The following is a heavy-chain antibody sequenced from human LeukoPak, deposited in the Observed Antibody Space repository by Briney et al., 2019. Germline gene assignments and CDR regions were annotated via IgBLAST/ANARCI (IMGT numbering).Heavy chain of an antibody. CDR1: GGSFSGYY. V-gene: IGHV4-34*01. D-gene: IGHD2-2*01. J-gene: IGHJ4*02. CDR2: INHRGST. CDR3: ARPRSCSATGCSDPFDN. Sequence: PSETLSLTCAVYGGSFSGYYWSWIRQPPGKGLEWIGEINHRGSTNYNPSLKSRVTISVDTSKNQFSLKLSSVTAADTAVYYCARPRSCSATGCSDPFDNWGQGTLVSVSS.